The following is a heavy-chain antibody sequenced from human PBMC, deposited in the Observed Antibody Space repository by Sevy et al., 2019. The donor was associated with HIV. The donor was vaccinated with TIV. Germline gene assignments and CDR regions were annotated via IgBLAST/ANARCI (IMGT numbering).Heavy chain of an antibody. CDR2: ISGSGGST. CDR3: AKVGLGKIVVVPAAAFDI. V-gene: IGHV3-23*01. CDR1: GFTFSSYA. D-gene: IGHD2-2*01. J-gene: IGHJ3*02. Sequence: GGSLRLSCAASGFTFSSYAMSWVRQAPGKGLEWLSAISGSGGSTYYADSVKGRFTISRDNSKNTLYLQMNSLRAEDTAVYYCAKVGLGKIVVVPAAAFDIWGQGTMVTVSS.